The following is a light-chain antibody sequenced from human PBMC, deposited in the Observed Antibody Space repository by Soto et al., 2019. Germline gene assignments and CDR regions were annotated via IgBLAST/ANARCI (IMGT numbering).Light chain of an antibody. J-gene: IGKJ4*01. CDR1: QSVSRY. Sequence: EIVLTQSPGTLSLSPGERATLSCRASQSVSRYLAWYQQKPGQAPRLLIYDASNRATGIPARFSGSGSGTDFTLTISSLEPEDFAVYYCQQRSNWPPFGGGTKV. CDR2: DAS. CDR3: QQRSNWPP. V-gene: IGKV3-11*01.